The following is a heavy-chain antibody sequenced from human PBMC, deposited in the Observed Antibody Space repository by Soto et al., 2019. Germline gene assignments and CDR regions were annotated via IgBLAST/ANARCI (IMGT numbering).Heavy chain of an antibody. Sequence: GGSLRLSCAGSGFIVSSYYMSWVRQAPGKWLEWISVIYSGGSTYYADSVKGRFTISRDNSENTLYLQLNSLRAEDTAVYYCAKSGGNGWFADAFDVWGQGXMVTVSS. CDR1: GFIVSSYY. D-gene: IGHD6-19*01. CDR2: IYSGGST. J-gene: IGHJ3*01. V-gene: IGHV3-53*01. CDR3: AKSGGNGWFADAFDV.